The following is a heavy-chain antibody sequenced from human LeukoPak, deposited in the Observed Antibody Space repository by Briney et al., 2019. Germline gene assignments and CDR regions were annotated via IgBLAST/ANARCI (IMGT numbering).Heavy chain of an antibody. V-gene: IGHV3-9*01. CDR1: GFIFDHYA. Sequence: PGRSLRLSCATSGFIFDHYAMHWVRQAPGKGLEWVSGISENGGSIGYADSVKGRFTISRDNAKNSLYLQMNSLRAEDTAVYYCATYSSSWPTPTQYDYWGQGTLVTVSS. J-gene: IGHJ4*02. CDR2: ISENGGSI. D-gene: IGHD6-13*01. CDR3: ATYSSSWPTPTQYDY.